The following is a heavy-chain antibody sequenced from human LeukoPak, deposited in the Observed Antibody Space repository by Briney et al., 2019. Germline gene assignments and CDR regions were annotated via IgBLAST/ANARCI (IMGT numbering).Heavy chain of an antibody. D-gene: IGHD3-10*01. CDR1: GYTLSELS. J-gene: IGHJ4*02. Sequence: ASVKVSCKVSGYTLSELSMHGVRQAPGKGLEWMGGFDPEDGETVYAQKFQGRVTMPEDTSTDTAYMELSSLRSEDTAVYYCATLQGETYGSGSYYTRPFDYWGQGTLVTVSS. CDR2: FDPEDGET. V-gene: IGHV1-24*01. CDR3: ATLQGETYGSGSYYTRPFDY.